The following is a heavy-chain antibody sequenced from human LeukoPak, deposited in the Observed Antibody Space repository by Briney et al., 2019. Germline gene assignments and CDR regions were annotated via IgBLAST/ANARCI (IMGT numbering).Heavy chain of an antibody. CDR1: GFTFSDYW. D-gene: IGHD1-26*01. J-gene: IGHJ4*02. CDR3: ARDWEY. CDR2: IKQDGSQK. V-gene: IGHV3-7*01. Sequence: GGSLRLSCAASGFTFSDYWMSWVRQAPGKGLEWVANIKQDGSQKYYVDSVKGRFTVSRDNAKNSLYLQMNSLRAEDTAVYYCARDWEYWGQGTLVTVSS.